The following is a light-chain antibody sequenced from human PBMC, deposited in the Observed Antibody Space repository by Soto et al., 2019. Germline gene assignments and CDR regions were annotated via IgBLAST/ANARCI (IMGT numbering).Light chain of an antibody. CDR1: QDITNY. CDR3: QHYDSAPRT. V-gene: IGKV1-33*01. CDR2: DAS. Sequence: DIQMTQSPSSLSASVGDRVTITCQASQDITNYLNWYQQKPGRAPRLLLYDASSLETGVPSRFSGSGSGTDFTLTISSLQPEDVATYYCQHYDSAPRTFGQGTKVDIK. J-gene: IGKJ1*01.